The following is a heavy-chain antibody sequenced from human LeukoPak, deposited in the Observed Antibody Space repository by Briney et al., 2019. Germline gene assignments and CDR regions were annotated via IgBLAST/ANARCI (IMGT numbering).Heavy chain of an antibody. V-gene: IGHV1-46*01. D-gene: IGHD4/OR15-4a*01. CDR2: INPSGGST. CDR3: AREAMVYYFDY. J-gene: IGHJ4*02. Sequence: ASVKVSCKASGYTFTSYYMHWVRQAPGQGLEWMGIINPSGGSTSYAQKFQGRVTMTRDASTSTVYMELSSLRSEDTAVYYCAREAMVYYFDYWGQGTLVTVSS. CDR1: GYTFTSYY.